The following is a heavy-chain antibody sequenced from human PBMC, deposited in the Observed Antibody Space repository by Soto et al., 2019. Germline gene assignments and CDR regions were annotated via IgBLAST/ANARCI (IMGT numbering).Heavy chain of an antibody. CDR2: INHSGST. Sequence: PSETLSLTCAVYGGSFSGYYWSWIRQPPGKGLEWIGEINHSGSTNYNPSLKSRVTMSVDTSKNQFSLKLSSVTAADTAVYYCARAVRYFDWLFPYYYYYGMDVWGQGTTVTVSS. V-gene: IGHV4-34*01. J-gene: IGHJ6*02. CDR3: ARAVRYFDWLFPYYYYYGMDV. D-gene: IGHD3-9*01. CDR1: GGSFSGYY.